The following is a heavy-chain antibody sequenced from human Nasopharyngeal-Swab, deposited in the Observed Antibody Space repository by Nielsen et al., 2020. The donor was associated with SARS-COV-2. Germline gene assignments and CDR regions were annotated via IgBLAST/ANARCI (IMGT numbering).Heavy chain of an antibody. J-gene: IGHJ6*02. D-gene: IGHD3-3*01. CDR3: ARDGLDYDFWSAYFMDV. CDR2: ISSSSYI. V-gene: IGHV3-69-1*01. Sequence: WIRQPPGKRLEWVSSISSSSYIYYADSVKGRFTISRDNAKNSLYLQMNSLRAEDTAVYYCARDGLDYDFWSAYFMDVWGQGTTVTVSS.